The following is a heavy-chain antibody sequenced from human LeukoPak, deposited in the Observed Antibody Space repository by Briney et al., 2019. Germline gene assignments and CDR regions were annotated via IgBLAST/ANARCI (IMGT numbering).Heavy chain of an antibody. CDR2: ITTTGSNT. V-gene: IGHV3-21*01. Sequence: GGSLRLSCAASGFTFSSYNMNWVRQAPGKGLEWVSTITTTGSNTFYADSVKGRFTISRDNAKNSLYLQMNSLRAEDTAIYYCARDPYSGSYGDSYYYYMDGWGKGTTVTISS. CDR3: ARDPYSGSYGDSYYYYMDG. J-gene: IGHJ6*03. CDR1: GFTFSSYN. D-gene: IGHD1-26*01.